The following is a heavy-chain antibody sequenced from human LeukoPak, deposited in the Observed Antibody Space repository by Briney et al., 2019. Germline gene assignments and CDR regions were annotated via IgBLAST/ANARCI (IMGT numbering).Heavy chain of an antibody. V-gene: IGHV3-48*01. CDR2: ISSRSGTI. D-gene: IGHD6-19*01. CDR1: GFTFSSYS. Sequence: GGSLRLSCAASGFTFSSYSMNWVRQAPGKGLEWVSQISSRSGTIYYADSVKGRFTISRDNAKNSLYLQMNSLRAEDTAVYYCAKTRPSIAVAGPFDYWGQGTLVTVSS. J-gene: IGHJ4*02. CDR3: AKTRPSIAVAGPFDY.